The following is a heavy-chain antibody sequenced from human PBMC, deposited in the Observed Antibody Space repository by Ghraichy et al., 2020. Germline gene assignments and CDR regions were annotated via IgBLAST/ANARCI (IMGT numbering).Heavy chain of an antibody. CDR3: ARDRPRTIGEYSSSHYYYGMDV. Sequence: GGSLRLSCAASGFTFSSYSMNWVRQAPGKGLEWVSSISSSSSYIYYADSVKGRFTISRDNAKNSLYLQMNSLRAEDTAVYYCARDRPRTIGEYSSSHYYYGMDVWGQGTTVTVSS. CDR2: ISSSSSYI. V-gene: IGHV3-21*01. D-gene: IGHD6-6*01. J-gene: IGHJ6*02. CDR1: GFTFSSYS.